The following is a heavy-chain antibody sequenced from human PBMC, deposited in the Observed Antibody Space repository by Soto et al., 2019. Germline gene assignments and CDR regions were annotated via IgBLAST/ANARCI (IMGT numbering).Heavy chain of an antibody. D-gene: IGHD6-13*01. V-gene: IGHV3-9*01. CDR1: GFTFDDYA. CDR2: ISWNCGSI. J-gene: IGHJ6*03. CDR3: GKDLTSSLWAYYMDV. Sequence: EVQRVESGGGLVQPGRSLRLSCAASGFTFDDYAMHWVRQAPGKGLEWVSGISWNCGSIGYPDSVKGRFTISRDNAKNSLYLQMNSLRAEDTALYYCGKDLTSSLWAYYMDVWGKGTTVTVSS.